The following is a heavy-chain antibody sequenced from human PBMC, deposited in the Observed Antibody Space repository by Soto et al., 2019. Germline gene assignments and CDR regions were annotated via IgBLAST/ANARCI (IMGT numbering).Heavy chain of an antibody. J-gene: IGHJ6*04. D-gene: IGHD2-15*01. V-gene: IGHV3-66*01. Sequence: EVQLVESGGGLVQPGGSLRLSCAXXGFXVSSQYMSWVRQAPGKGLEWVSLIQSGGYKYYADSVKGRFTISRDSIQMNSLRVEDTAMYYWTRDDVYCSGGGCYGVPVDVWGKETTVTVSA. CDR2: IQSGGYK. CDR1: GFXVSSQY. CDR3: TRDDVYCSGGGCYGVPVDV.